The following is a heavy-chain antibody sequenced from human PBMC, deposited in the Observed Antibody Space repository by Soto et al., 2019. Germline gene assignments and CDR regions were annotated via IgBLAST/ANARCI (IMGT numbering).Heavy chain of an antibody. CDR3: ARGLVLRFLEWLSPFDY. CDR2: IIPIFGTA. D-gene: IGHD3-3*01. CDR1: GGTFSSYA. Sequence: SVKVSCKASGGTFSSYAISWVRQAPGQGLEWMGGIIPIFGTANYAQKFQGRVTITADESASTAYMELSSLRSEDTAVYYCARGLVLRFLEWLSPFDYWGQGTLVTVS. V-gene: IGHV1-69*13. J-gene: IGHJ4*02.